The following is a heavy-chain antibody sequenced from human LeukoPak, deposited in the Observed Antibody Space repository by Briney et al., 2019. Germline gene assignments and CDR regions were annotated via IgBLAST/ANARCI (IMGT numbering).Heavy chain of an antibody. CDR3: ARVGLAYCGGDCYSAYAY. CDR1: GYTFTGYY. CDR2: INPNSGGT. Sequence: ASVKVSCKASGYTFTGYYMHWVRQAPGQGLEWMGWINPNSGGTNYAQKFQGRVTMTRDTSISTAYMELSRLRSDDTAVYYCARVGLAYCGGDCYSAYAYWGQGTLVTVSS. J-gene: IGHJ4*02. D-gene: IGHD2-21*02. V-gene: IGHV1-2*02.